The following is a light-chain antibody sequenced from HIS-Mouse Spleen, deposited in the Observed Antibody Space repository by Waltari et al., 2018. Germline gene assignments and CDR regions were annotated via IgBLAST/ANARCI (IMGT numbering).Light chain of an antibody. V-gene: IGKV3-15*01. Sequence: EIVMTQSPATLSVSPGERATLSCRASQSVSSNLAWYQQKPGQAPRLLIDGASTRATGIPARFSGSGSGTECTLTISSLQSEDCAVYYCQQYNNWPPWTFGQGTKVEIK. CDR2: GAS. CDR1: QSVSSN. J-gene: IGKJ1*01. CDR3: QQYNNWPPWT.